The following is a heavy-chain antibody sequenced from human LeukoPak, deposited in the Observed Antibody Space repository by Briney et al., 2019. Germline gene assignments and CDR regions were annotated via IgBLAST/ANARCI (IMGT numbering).Heavy chain of an antibody. CDR3: ARGPPPGGLSYDSRPNYDY. CDR2: NNHSGST. V-gene: IGHV4-34*01. J-gene: IGHJ4*02. D-gene: IGHD3-22*01. CDR1: GGSFSGYY. Sequence: SETLSLTCAVYGGSFSGYYWSWIRQPPGKGLEWIGENNHSGSTNYNPSLKSRVTISVDTSKNQFSLKLSSVTAADTAVYYCARGPPPGGLSYDSRPNYDYWGQGTLVTVSS.